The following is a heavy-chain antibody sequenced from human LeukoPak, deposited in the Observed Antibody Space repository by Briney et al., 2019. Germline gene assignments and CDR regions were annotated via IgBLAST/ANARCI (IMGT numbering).Heavy chain of an antibody. CDR3: AKPSSYYDILTGPAPSDY. J-gene: IGHJ4*02. Sequence: QPGGSLRLSCAASGFTFSSYAMSGVRQAPGKGLEWVSAISGSGGTTYYADSVKGRFTISRDNSKNTLYLQMNSLRAEDTAVYYCAKPSSYYDILTGPAPSDYWGQGTLVTVSS. CDR2: ISGSGGTT. V-gene: IGHV3-23*01. CDR1: GFTFSSYA. D-gene: IGHD3-9*01.